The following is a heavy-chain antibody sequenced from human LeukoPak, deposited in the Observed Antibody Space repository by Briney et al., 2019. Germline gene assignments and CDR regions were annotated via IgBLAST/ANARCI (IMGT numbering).Heavy chain of an antibody. CDR3: ARDRGDIGWFDP. Sequence: SETLSLTCTVSGGSISSYYWSRIRQPPGKGLEWIGYIYYSGSTNYNPSLKSRVTISVDTSKNQFSLKLSSVTAADTAVYYCARDRGDIGWFDPWGQGTLVTVSS. D-gene: IGHD5-12*01. J-gene: IGHJ5*02. CDR1: GGSISSYY. V-gene: IGHV4-59*01. CDR2: IYYSGST.